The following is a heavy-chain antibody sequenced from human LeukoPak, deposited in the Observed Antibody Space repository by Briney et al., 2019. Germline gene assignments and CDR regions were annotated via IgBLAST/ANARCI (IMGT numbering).Heavy chain of an antibody. D-gene: IGHD6-13*01. CDR2: ISGSGGST. Sequence: GGSLRLSCAASGFTFSSYAMSWVRQAPGKGLEWVSAISGSGGSTYYADSVKGRFTISRDNSKNTLYLQMNSLRAEDTAVYYCANSQGGSSWTEYFQHWGQGTLVTVSS. V-gene: IGHV3-23*01. J-gene: IGHJ1*01. CDR3: ANSQGGSSWTEYFQH. CDR1: GFTFSSYA.